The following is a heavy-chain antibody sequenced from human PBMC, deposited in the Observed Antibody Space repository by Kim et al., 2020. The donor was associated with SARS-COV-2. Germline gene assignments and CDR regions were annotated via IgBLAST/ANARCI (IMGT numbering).Heavy chain of an antibody. CDR3: ARGLGGYLFY. V-gene: IGHV4-34*01. Sequence: SETLSLTCAVYGGSFSGYYWSWIRQPPGKGLEWIGEINHSGSTNYNPSLKSRVTISVDTSKNQFSLKLSSVTAADTAVYYCARGLGGYLFYWGQGTLVTVSS. CDR1: GGSFSGYY. D-gene: IGHD5-12*01. CDR2: INHSGST. J-gene: IGHJ4*02.